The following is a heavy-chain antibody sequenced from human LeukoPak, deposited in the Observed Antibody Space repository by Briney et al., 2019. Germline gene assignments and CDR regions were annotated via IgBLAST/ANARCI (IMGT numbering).Heavy chain of an antibody. CDR2: IYYSGST. Sequence: SETLSLTCTVSGGSISSCSYYWGWIRQPPGKGLEWIGSIYYSGSTYYNPSLKSRVTISVDTSKNQFSLKLSSVTAADTAVYYCARKFVGSYDYFDYWGQGTLVTVSS. J-gene: IGHJ4*02. V-gene: IGHV4-39*01. CDR1: GGSISSCSYY. CDR3: ARKFVGSYDYFDY. D-gene: IGHD1-26*01.